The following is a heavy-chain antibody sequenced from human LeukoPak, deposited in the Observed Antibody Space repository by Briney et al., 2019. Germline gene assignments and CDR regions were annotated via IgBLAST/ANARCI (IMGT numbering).Heavy chain of an antibody. CDR2: ISSNGGIT. D-gene: IGHD6-13*01. CDR3: ARDQLVLSYYYGMDV. CDR1: GFTFSSYA. J-gene: IGHJ6*02. V-gene: IGHV3-64*01. Sequence: GGSLSLSCAASGFTFSSYAMHWVRQAPGKGLEYVSAISSNGGITYYANSVEGRFTISRDNSKNTLYLQMGSLRAEDMAVYYCARDQLVLSYYYGMDVWGQGTTVTVSS.